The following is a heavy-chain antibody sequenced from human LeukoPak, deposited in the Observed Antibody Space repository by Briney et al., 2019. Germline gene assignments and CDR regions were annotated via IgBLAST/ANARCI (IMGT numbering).Heavy chain of an antibody. D-gene: IGHD6-19*01. Sequence: GGSLRLSCAASGFTFSSYGMHWVRQAPGKGLEWVSAISGSGGSIYYADSVKGRFTISRDNSKNTLYLQMNSLRAEDTAVYYCAKAAIAVAGTGYYFDYWGQGTLVTVSS. V-gene: IGHV3-23*01. CDR2: ISGSGGSI. CDR1: GFTFSSYG. J-gene: IGHJ4*02. CDR3: AKAAIAVAGTGYYFDY.